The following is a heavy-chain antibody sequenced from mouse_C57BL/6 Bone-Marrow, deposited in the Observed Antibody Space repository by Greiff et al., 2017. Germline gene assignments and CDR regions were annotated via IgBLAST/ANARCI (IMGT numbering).Heavy chain of an antibody. V-gene: IGHV1-59*01. J-gene: IGHJ4*01. CDR3: SRNPLGAMDY. CDR2: IDPSDSYT. Sequence: QVQLQQPGAELVRPGTSVKLSCKASGYTFTSYWMHWVKQRPGQGLEWIGVIDPSDSYTNYNQKFKGKATLTVDTSSRTASMQLSSLTSEDSAVYYCSRNPLGAMDYWGQGTSVTVSS. CDR1: GYTFTSYW. D-gene: IGHD3-1*01.